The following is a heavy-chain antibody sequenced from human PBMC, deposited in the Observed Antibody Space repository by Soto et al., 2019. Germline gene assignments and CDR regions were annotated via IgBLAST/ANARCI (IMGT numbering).Heavy chain of an antibody. J-gene: IGHJ4*02. CDR1: GGSISSYY. D-gene: IGHD3-3*02. CDR3: ARLSFSVLDY. Sequence: XXTLSLTCTVSGGSISSYYWSWIRKPPGKGLEWIGYIYYSGSTNYNPSLKSRVTISVDTSKNQFSLKLSSVTAADTAVYYCARLSFSVLDYWGQGTLVTVSS. CDR2: IYYSGST. V-gene: IGHV4-59*08.